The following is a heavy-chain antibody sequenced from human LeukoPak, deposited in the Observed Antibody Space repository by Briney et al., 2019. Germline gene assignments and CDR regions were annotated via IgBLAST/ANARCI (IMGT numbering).Heavy chain of an antibody. Sequence: GGSLRLSCAASGFTFSSYSMNWVRQAPGKGLEWVSSISSSSSYIYYADSVKGRSTISRDNAKNSLYLQMNSLRAEDTAVYYCARDAPITGTPDYWGQGTLVTVSS. CDR1: GFTFSSYS. CDR2: ISSSSSYI. V-gene: IGHV3-21*01. J-gene: IGHJ4*02. CDR3: ARDAPITGTPDY. D-gene: IGHD1-20*01.